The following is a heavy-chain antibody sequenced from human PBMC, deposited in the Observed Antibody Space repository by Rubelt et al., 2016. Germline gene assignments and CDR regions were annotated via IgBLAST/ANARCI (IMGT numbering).Heavy chain of an antibody. J-gene: IGHJ4*02. CDR1: GGSISSSSYY. CDR3: ARAGFEKLWMRGRYFDY. D-gene: IGHD5-18*01. Sequence: QVQLQESGPGLVKPSETLSLTCTVSGGSISSSSYYWGWIRQPPGKGLEWIGSIYYSGSTYYNPSLKSRVTISVDTAKNQFSLKLSSVTAAETAVYYCARAGFEKLWMRGRYFDYWGQGTLVTVSS. CDR2: IYYSGST. V-gene: IGHV4-39*07.